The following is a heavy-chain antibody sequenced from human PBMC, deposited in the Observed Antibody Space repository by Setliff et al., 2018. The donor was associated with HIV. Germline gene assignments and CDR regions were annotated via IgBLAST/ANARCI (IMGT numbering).Heavy chain of an antibody. CDR3: ARSSYYDVNSPFDY. J-gene: IGHJ4*02. Sequence: ASVKVSCKASGGAFSSYVINWVRQAPGQGLEWMGGAIPMLGIANHVHKFQGRVTITADKSTSTAYMELNSLRSEDTAVYYCARSSYYDVNSPFDYWGQGTRVTVSS. CDR1: GGAFSSYV. D-gene: IGHD3-16*01. CDR2: AIPMLGIA. V-gene: IGHV1-69*10.